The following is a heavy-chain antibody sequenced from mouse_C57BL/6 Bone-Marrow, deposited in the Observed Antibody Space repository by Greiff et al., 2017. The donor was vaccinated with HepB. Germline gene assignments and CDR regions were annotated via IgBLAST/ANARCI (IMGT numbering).Heavy chain of an antibody. V-gene: IGHV5-12*01. D-gene: IGHD2-3*01. CDR3: ARHDDGYYPALFAY. CDR2: ISNGGGST. Sequence: EVHLVESGGGLVQPGGSLKLSCAASGFTFSDYYMYWVRQTPEKRLEWVAYISNGGGSTYYPDTVKGRFTISRDNAKNTLYLQMSRLKSEDTAMYYCARHDDGYYPALFAYWGQGTLVTVSA. CDR1: GFTFSDYY. J-gene: IGHJ3*01.